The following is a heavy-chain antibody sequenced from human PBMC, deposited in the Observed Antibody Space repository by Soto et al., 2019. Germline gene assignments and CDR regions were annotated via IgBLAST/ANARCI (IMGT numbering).Heavy chain of an antibody. D-gene: IGHD4-4*01. CDR1: GGTFGSHA. Sequence: QVQLVQSGAEVKRPGSSVKVSCKASGGTFGSHAISWVRQAPGQGLQWMGGLIPIFGTANYAEKFQGRITITADESTTTAYMELSSLRSEDTAVYYCARDVYREGYNRQKYFDSWGKGTLVTVSS. V-gene: IGHV1-69*12. CDR2: LIPIFGTA. CDR3: ARDVYREGYNRQKYFDS. J-gene: IGHJ4*02.